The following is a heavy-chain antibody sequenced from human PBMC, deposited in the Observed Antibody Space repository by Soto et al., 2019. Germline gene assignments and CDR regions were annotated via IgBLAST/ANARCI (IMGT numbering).Heavy chain of an antibody. CDR3: ARGTADIAARPGKTGNWFDP. D-gene: IGHD6-6*01. CDR1: GYTFTSYG. Sequence: QVKLVQSGAEVKKPGASVKVSCKASGYTFTSYGISWVRQAPGQGLEWMGWISAYNGNTNYAQKLQGRVTMTTDTSTSTAYMELRSLRSDATAVYYCARGTADIAARPGKTGNWFDPWGQGTLVTVSS. J-gene: IGHJ5*02. V-gene: IGHV1-18*04. CDR2: ISAYNGNT.